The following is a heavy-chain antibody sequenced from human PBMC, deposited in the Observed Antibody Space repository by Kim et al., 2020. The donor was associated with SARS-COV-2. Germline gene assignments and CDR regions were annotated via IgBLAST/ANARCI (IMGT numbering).Heavy chain of an antibody. Sequence: GGSLRLSCAASGFTFSSYAMSLVRQAPGKGLEWVSAISGSGGSTYYADSVKGRFTISRDNSKNTLYLQMNSLRAEDTAVYYCAKDNVLLWFGEPINWFDPWGQGTLVTVSS. V-gene: IGHV3-23*01. CDR3: AKDNVLLWFGEPINWFDP. CDR2: ISGSGGST. J-gene: IGHJ5*02. CDR1: GFTFSSYA. D-gene: IGHD3-10*01.